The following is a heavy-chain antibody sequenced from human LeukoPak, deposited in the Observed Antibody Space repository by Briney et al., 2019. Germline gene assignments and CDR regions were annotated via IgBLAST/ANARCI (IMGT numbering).Heavy chain of an antibody. V-gene: IGHV3-9*01. J-gene: IGHJ4*02. Sequence: GGSLRLSCAASGFTFDDYAMYWVRQAPGKGLEWVSGISRNSGIINYADSVKGRFTISRDNAKTSLYLQMNSLTTEDTAFYYCARLTGVASGSYYFDFWGQGTLVTVSS. CDR1: GFTFDDYA. D-gene: IGHD2-15*01. CDR2: ISRNSGII. CDR3: ARLTGVASGSYYFDF.